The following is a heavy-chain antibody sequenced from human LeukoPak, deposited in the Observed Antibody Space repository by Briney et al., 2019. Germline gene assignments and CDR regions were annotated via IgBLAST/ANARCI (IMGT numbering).Heavy chain of an antibody. J-gene: IGHJ4*02. CDR1: GFTFSSYS. V-gene: IGHV3-21*01. Sequence: PGGSLRLSCAASGFTFSSYSMNWVRQAPGKGLECVSSISSSSSSIYYADSVKGRFTISRDDAKNSLYLQMNSLRAEDTAVYYCARTATDTGEFDYRGQGTLVTVSS. D-gene: IGHD6-13*01. CDR3: ARTATDTGEFDY. CDR2: ISSSSSSI.